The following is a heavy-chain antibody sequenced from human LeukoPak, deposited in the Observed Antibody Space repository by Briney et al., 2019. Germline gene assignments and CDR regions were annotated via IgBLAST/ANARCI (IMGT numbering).Heavy chain of an antibody. Sequence: SETLSLTCTVSGGSFSSRTYYWGWIRQPPGKGLVYIGTIYHSGTTYYNPSLKSRVTISGDTSKNQFSLTVSSVTAADTAVYYCARHSGSEHFDYWGQGTLVTVSS. CDR2: IYHSGTT. J-gene: IGHJ4*02. D-gene: IGHD1-26*01. V-gene: IGHV4-39*01. CDR3: ARHSGSEHFDY. CDR1: GGSFSSRTYY.